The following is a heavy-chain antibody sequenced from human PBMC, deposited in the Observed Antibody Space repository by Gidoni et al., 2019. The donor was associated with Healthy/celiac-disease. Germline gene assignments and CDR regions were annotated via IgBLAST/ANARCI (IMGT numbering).Heavy chain of an antibody. J-gene: IGHJ6*02. D-gene: IGHD6-6*01. CDR1: GGSVSSGSYY. CDR3: ARDLGREQLVRYYYYYYGMDV. CDR2: IYYSGST. Sequence: QVQLQESGPGLVTPSETLSLTCTVSGGSVSSGSYYWSWIRQPPGKGLEWIGYIYYSGSTNYNPSLKSRVTISVDTSKNQFSLKLSSVTAADTAVYYCARDLGREQLVRYYYYYYGMDVWGQGTTVTVSS. V-gene: IGHV4-61*01.